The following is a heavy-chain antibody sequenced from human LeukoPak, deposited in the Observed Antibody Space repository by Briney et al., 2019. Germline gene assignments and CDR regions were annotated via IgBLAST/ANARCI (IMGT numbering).Heavy chain of an antibody. Sequence: GGSLRLACAVSGFTFSSNAMSWVRQAPGKGLEWVSAISAGGGSTFYADSVKGRFTISRDNSKNTLYLQMSSLRAEDTAVYYCARDPSSWFDPWGQGTLVTVSS. CDR3: ARDPSSWFDP. J-gene: IGHJ5*02. V-gene: IGHV3-23*01. CDR2: ISAGGGST. CDR1: GFTFSSNA.